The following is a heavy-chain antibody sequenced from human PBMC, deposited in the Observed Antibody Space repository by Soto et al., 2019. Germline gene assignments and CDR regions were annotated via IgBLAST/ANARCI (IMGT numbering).Heavy chain of an antibody. CDR3: AREPTTAGTVNWFDH. CDR1: GGSISSDY. CDR2: VYTSGYS. Sequence: VQLQESGPGLVKPSETLSLICTVSGGSISSDYLSWIRQPAGKGLEWIGRVYTSGYSNSNPSLNSRVTMSVDTSKQQFSLNLSSVTAADAALYYCAREPTTAGTVNWFDHWGQGTLVTVSS. D-gene: IGHD6-13*01. V-gene: IGHV4-4*07. J-gene: IGHJ5*02.